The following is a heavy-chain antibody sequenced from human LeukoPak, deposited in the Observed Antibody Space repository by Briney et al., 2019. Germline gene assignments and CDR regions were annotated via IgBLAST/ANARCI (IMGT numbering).Heavy chain of an antibody. Sequence: PSETLSLTCTVSGGSISSSSYYWGWIRQPPGKGLEWIGSIYYSGSTHYNPSLKSRVTISVDTSKNQFSLKLSSVTAADTAVYYCAGISYCSSTSCYDDFQHWGQGTLVTVSS. J-gene: IGHJ1*01. CDR1: GGSISSSSYY. CDR2: IYYSGST. V-gene: IGHV4-39*07. D-gene: IGHD2-2*01. CDR3: AGISYCSSTSCYDDFQH.